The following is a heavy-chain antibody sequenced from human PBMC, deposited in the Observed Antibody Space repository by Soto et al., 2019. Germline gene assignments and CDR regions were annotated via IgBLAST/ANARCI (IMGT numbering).Heavy chain of an antibody. J-gene: IGHJ4*02. CDR3: ARDYSSSCLDY. D-gene: IGHD6-13*01. CDR2: IWYDRSNK. Sequence: GGSLRLSCAASGFTFSSYGMHWVRQAPGKGLEWVAVIWYDRSNKYYADSVKGRFTISRDNSKNTLYLQMNSLRAEDTAVYYCARDYSSSCLDYWGQGTLVTVSS. CDR1: GFTFSSYG. V-gene: IGHV3-33*01.